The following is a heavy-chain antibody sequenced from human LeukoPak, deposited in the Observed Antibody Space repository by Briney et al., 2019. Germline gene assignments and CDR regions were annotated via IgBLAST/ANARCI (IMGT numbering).Heavy chain of an antibody. V-gene: IGHV4-4*07. CDR2: IYTSGNT. Sequence: PSETLSLTCTVSGGSISSYYWSWVRQPAGKGLEWIGRIYTSGNTNYNPSLKGRVTMSVDTSKNQFSLNLSSVTAADTAVYYCARGRGSSWYYFDYRGQGTLVTVSS. D-gene: IGHD6-13*01. CDR3: ARGRGSSWYYFDY. CDR1: GGSISSYY. J-gene: IGHJ4*02.